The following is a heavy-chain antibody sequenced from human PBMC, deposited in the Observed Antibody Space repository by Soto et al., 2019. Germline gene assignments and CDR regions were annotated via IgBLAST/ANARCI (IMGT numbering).Heavy chain of an antibody. D-gene: IGHD4-17*01. V-gene: IGHV1-69*02. CDR1: GGTFSSYT. Sequence: SVKVSCKASGGTFSSYTISWVRQAPGEGLEWMGRIIPILGIANYAQKFQGRVTITADKSTSTAYMELSSLRSEDTAVYYCARAATVTTNYYYYMDVWGKGTTVTVSS. J-gene: IGHJ6*03. CDR2: IIPILGIA. CDR3: ARAATVTTNYYYYMDV.